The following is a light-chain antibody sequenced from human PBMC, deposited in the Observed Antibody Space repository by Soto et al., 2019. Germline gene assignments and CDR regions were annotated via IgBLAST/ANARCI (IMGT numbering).Light chain of an antibody. CDR1: KLGDKF. Sequence: SYELTQPPAVSVSPGQTASISCSGDKLGDKFASGYLQKPGQSPVLVIYQDDKRPSGIPERFSGSNSGHTATLTISGTQAMDEADYYCQTWDSTTVIFGGGTKLTVL. J-gene: IGLJ2*01. CDR3: QTWDSTTVI. CDR2: QDD. V-gene: IGLV3-1*01.